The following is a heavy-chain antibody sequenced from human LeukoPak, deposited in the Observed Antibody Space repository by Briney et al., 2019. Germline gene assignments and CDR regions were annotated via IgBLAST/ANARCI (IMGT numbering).Heavy chain of an antibody. CDR1: GFTFSSYS. Sequence: PGGSLRLSCAASGFTFSSYSMNWVRQAPGKGLEWVSSISSSSSYIYYADSVKGRSTISRDNAKNSLYLQMNSLRAEDTAVYYCARVTEAPYYFDYWGQGTLVTVSS. CDR2: ISSSSSYI. J-gene: IGHJ4*02. V-gene: IGHV3-21*01. CDR3: ARVTEAPYYFDY.